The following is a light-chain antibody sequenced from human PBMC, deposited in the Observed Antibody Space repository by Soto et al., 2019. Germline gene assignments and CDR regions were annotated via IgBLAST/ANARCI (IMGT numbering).Light chain of an antibody. CDR1: QRILHSNGYNY. CDR2: WGS. V-gene: IGKV2-28*01. Sequence: DIVMTQSPLSLPVTLGEPASRSCRSRQRILHSNGYNYLDWYRQKPGQSPQCLFYWGSMRAAVVPDSFRGRCSCSACTLKIVRVEGKAFRVYYCVQARRSPHFGGGNKGDIK. J-gene: IGKJ4*01. CDR3: VQARRSPH.